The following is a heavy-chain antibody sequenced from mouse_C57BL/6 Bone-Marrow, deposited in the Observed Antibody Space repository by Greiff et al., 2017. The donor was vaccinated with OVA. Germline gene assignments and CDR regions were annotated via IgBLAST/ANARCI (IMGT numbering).Heavy chain of an antibody. CDR1: GYTFTSYW. CDR2: IDPSDSYT. V-gene: IGHV1-59*01. CDR3: ARAIYYDYDGDFDY. Sequence: QVQLQQPGAELVRPGTSVKLSCKASGYTFTSYWMHWVKQRPGQGLEWIGVIDPSDSYTNYNQKFKGKATLTVDPSSSTAYMQLSSLTSEDSAVYYCARAIYYDYDGDFDYWGQGTTLTVSS. J-gene: IGHJ2*01. D-gene: IGHD2-4*01.